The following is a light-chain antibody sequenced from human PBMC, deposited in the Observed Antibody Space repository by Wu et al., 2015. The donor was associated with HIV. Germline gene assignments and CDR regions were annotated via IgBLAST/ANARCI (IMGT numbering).Light chain of an antibody. CDR1: QDISSY. Sequence: DIQMTQSPSAVSASVGDRVTITCRASQDISSYLAWYQQKPGDAPKLLIYTASTLQSGVSSRFSGSGSGTDFALTVSNLQPEDSATYYCQHLNKFPITFGGETKVEIK. V-gene: IGKV1-9*01. CDR3: QHLNKFPIT. CDR2: TAS. J-gene: IGKJ4*01.